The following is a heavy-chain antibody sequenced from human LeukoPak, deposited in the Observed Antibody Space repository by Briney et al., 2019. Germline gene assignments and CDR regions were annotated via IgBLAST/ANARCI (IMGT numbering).Heavy chain of an antibody. CDR2: INTNTGNP. D-gene: IGHD5-18*01. CDR1: GYTFTSYA. Sequence: ASVKVSCKASGYTFTSYAMNWVRQAPGRGLEWMGWINTNTGNPTYAQGFTGRFVFSLDTSVSTAYLQISSLKAEDTAVYYCARDVDTAMVTGGVYWGQGTLVTVSS. CDR3: ARDVDTAMVTGGVY. V-gene: IGHV7-4-1*02. J-gene: IGHJ4*02.